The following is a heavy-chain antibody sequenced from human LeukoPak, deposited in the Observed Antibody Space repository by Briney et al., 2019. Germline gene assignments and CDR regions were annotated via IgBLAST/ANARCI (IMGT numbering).Heavy chain of an antibody. CDR1: DDSITIYY. CDR3: ARGPYSYDSSGAFDI. D-gene: IGHD3-22*01. Sequence: AETLSLTCTVSDDSITIYYWTWIRQPPGKGLEWIGCISSSGSTNYNPPLKSRVTISVDTSKSQFSLKLSSVTAADTAVYFCARGPYSYDSSGAFDIWGQGTMVTVSS. V-gene: IGHV4-4*08. J-gene: IGHJ3*02. CDR2: ISSSGST.